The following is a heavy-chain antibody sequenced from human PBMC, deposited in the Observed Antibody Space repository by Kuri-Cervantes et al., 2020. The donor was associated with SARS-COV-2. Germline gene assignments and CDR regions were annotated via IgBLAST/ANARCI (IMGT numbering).Heavy chain of an antibody. V-gene: IGHV3-30-3*01. CDR1: GFTFSSYA. Sequence: GESLKISCAASGFTFSSYAMHWVRQAPGKGLEWVAVISYDGSNKYYADSVKGRFTISRDNSKNTLYLQMNSPRAEDTAVYYCARRSGSYYSYYFDYWGQGTLVTVSS. CDR3: ARRSGSYYSYYFDY. CDR2: ISYDGSNK. J-gene: IGHJ4*02. D-gene: IGHD1-26*01.